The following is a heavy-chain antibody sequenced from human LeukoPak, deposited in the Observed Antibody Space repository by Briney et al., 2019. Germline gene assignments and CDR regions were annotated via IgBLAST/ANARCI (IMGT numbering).Heavy chain of an antibody. J-gene: IGHJ3*01. CDR2: IYYSGST. D-gene: IGHD1-26*01. CDR1: GGSVSTGTYY. CDR3: ARDLWELQSAFDL. Sequence: PSEPLSLTCTVSGGSVSTGTYYWSWIRQPPGKGLEWIAYIYYSGSTNYNPSLMSRVTISVDTSKNQFSLKLRSVTAADTAVYYCARDLWELQSAFDLWGQGTMVTVSS. V-gene: IGHV4-61*01.